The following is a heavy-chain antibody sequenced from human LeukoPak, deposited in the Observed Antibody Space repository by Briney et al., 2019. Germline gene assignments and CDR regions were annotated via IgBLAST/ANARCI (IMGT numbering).Heavy chain of an antibody. V-gene: IGHV1-2*02. CDR1: GYTFTTHD. J-gene: IGHJ3*02. CDR2: INPNSGGT. Sequence: ASVKVSCKASGYTFTTHDLTWVRQAPGQGLEWMGWINPNSGGTNYAQKFQGRVTMTRDTSISTAYMELSRLRSDDTAVYYCARGNRDNIVVVPAAAHSNDAFDIWGQGTMVTVSS. CDR3: ARGNRDNIVVVPAAAHSNDAFDI. D-gene: IGHD2-2*01.